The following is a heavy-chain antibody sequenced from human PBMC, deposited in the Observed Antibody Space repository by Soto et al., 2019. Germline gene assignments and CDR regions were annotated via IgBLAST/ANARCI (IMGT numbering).Heavy chain of an antibody. V-gene: IGHV1-18*01. J-gene: IGHJ3*01. Sequence: QVQLVQSGAEMKKPGASVKVSCKASGYTFRTYGITWVRQAPGQGLDWMGWINPLKGDTNSEARFQDRVTMTTDTSTRTAYMELRSLRSDDTAVYYCARVKVPAAILGAFDLWGQGTLVTVSS. CDR2: INPLKGDT. D-gene: IGHD2-2*01. CDR1: GYTFRTYG. CDR3: ARVKVPAAILGAFDL.